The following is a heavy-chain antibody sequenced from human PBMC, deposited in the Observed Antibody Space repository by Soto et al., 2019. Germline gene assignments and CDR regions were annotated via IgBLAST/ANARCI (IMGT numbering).Heavy chain of an antibody. CDR3: ARGTNYYDSSVYYGY. Sequence: EVQLVESEGGLVKPGGSLRLSCAASGFTFSSYSMNWVRQAPGKGLQWVSSISSSSTYIYYADSVKGRFTISRDNAKNSLYLQMNSLRAEDTAVYYCARGTNYYDSSVYYGYWGQGTLVTVSS. J-gene: IGHJ4*02. CDR2: ISSSSTYI. CDR1: GFTFSSYS. V-gene: IGHV3-21*01. D-gene: IGHD3-22*01.